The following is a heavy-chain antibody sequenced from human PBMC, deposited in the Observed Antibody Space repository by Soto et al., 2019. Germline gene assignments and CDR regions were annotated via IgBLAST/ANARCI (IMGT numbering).Heavy chain of an antibody. J-gene: IGHJ6*02. D-gene: IGHD3-16*01. V-gene: IGHV3-23*01. CDR1: GFTFSNYA. CDR3: AKDLFYTPTDYVGMDV. CDR2: ISGRGGTT. Sequence: PGGSLRISCAASGFTFSNYAMSWVRQAPGKGLEWVSAISGRGGTTYYADSVKGRFTISRDNSKNTLSLEMNSLRAEDTAVYYCAKDLFYTPTDYVGMDVWGQGTTVTVSS.